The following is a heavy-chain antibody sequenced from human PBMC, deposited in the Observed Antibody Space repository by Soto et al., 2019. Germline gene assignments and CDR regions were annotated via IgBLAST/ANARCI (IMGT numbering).Heavy chain of an antibody. Sequence: QVQLQESGPGLVKPSQTLSLTCTVSGGSISSGGYYWSWIRQHPGKGLEWIGYIFYSGTTYYNPSLERRVTISADTSKTQSSLKLSSVTAADPAVYYCARSVDPWGQGTLVTVSS. V-gene: IGHV4-31*03. CDR2: IFYSGTT. CDR3: ARSVDP. J-gene: IGHJ5*02. CDR1: GGSISSGGYY.